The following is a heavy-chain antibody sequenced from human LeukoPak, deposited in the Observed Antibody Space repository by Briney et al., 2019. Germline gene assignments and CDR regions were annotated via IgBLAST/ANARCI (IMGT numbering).Heavy chain of an antibody. Sequence: SVKVSCKASGGTFSSYAISWVRQAPGQGLEWMGGIIPIFGTANYAQKFQGRVTITTDESTSTAYMELSSPRSEDTAVYYCARSRSGTIFGGYYYYYMDVWGKGTTVTVSS. J-gene: IGHJ6*03. D-gene: IGHD3-3*01. CDR3: ARSRSGTIFGGYYYYYMDV. CDR1: GGTFSSYA. V-gene: IGHV1-69*05. CDR2: IIPIFGTA.